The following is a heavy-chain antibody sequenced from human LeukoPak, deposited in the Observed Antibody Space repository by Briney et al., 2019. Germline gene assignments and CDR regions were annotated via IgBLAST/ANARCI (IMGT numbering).Heavy chain of an antibody. CDR2: IKSKTDGGTT. V-gene: IGHV3-15*01. CDR3: TTDLRYCSSTSCYTADY. D-gene: IGHD2-2*02. Sequence: PGGSLRLSCAASGFTFSNAWMSWVRQAPGKGLEWVGRIKSKTDGGTTDYAAPVKGRITISRDDSKNTLYLQMNSLKTEDTAVYYCTTDLRYCSSTSCYTADYWGQGTLVTVSS. CDR1: GFTFSNAW. J-gene: IGHJ4*02.